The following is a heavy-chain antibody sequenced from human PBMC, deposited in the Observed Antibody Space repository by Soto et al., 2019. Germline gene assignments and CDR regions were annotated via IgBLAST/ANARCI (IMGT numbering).Heavy chain of an antibody. CDR3: AKGPRYCTNGVCRGWFDP. CDR1: GFTFSSYA. CDR2: ISGSGGST. V-gene: IGHV3-23*01. D-gene: IGHD2-8*01. J-gene: IGHJ5*02. Sequence: GGSLRLSCAASGFTFSSYAMSWVRQAPGKGLEWVSAISGSGGSTYYADSVKGRFTISRDNSKNTLYLQMNSLRAEDTAVYYCAKGPRYCTNGVCRGWFDPWGQGTLVTVSS.